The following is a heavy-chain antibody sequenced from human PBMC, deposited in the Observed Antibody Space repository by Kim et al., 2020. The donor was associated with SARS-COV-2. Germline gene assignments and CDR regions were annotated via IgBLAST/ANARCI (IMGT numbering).Heavy chain of an antibody. CDR3: ARDLYYGSGYYYGMDV. V-gene: IGHV1-2*02. D-gene: IGHD3-10*01. Sequence: KFQGRVTMTRDTSISTAYMELSRLRSDDTAVYYCARDLYYGSGYYYGMDVWGQGTTVTVSS. J-gene: IGHJ6*02.